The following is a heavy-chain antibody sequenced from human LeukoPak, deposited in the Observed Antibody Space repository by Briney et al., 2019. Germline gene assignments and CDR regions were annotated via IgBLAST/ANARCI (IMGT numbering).Heavy chain of an antibody. CDR2: VNWNGGST. D-gene: IGHD4-17*01. Sequence: PGGSLRLSCAASGFTFDEYGMSWVRQAPGKGLEWVSGVNWNGGSTGYAESVKGRFTISRDNAKNSLYLQMNSLRAEDTALYYCARVRDGDYDAGDFDYWGQGTLVTVSS. CDR3: ARVRDGDYDAGDFDY. CDR1: GFTFDEYG. V-gene: IGHV3-20*04. J-gene: IGHJ4*02.